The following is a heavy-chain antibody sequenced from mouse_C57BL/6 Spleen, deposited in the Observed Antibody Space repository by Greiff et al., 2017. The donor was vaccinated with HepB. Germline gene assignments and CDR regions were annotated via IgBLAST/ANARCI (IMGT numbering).Heavy chain of an antibody. J-gene: IGHJ2*01. CDR1: GFNIKDYY. Sequence: VQLQQSGAELVRPGASVKLSCTASGFNIKDYYMHWVKQRPEQGLEWIGRIDPEDGDTEYAPKFQGKATMTADTSSNTAYLQLSSLTSEDTAVYYCTTWILYGSSYVDYWGQGTTLTVSS. V-gene: IGHV14-1*01. D-gene: IGHD1-1*01. CDR2: IDPEDGDT. CDR3: TTWILYGSSYVDY.